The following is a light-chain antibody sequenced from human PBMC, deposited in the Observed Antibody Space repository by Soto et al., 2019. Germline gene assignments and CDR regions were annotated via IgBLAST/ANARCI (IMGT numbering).Light chain of an antibody. CDR2: GAS. J-gene: IGKJ1*01. V-gene: IGKV3-20*01. CDR1: QSVSSSY. CDR3: QQYGSWT. Sequence: EIVLTQSPGTLSLSPGERATLSCRASQSVSSSYLAWYQQKPGQAPRLLIYGASSRATGIPDRFSGSGSGTDFNRTISRLEPEDFAVYYCQQYGSWTFGQGTKVEIK.